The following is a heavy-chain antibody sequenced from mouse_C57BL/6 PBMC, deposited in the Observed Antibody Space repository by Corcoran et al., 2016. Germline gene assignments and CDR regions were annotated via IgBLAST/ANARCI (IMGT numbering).Heavy chain of an antibody. J-gene: IGHJ3*01. CDR2: INTYSGVP. CDR1: GYTFTTYG. Sequence: QIQLVQSGPELKKPGETVKISCKASGYTFTTYGMSWVKQAPGQGLKWMGWINTYSGVPTYADDFKGRFAFSLDTSASTAYLQINNLKNEDTATYFCARGSAWFAYWGQGTLVTVSA. V-gene: IGHV9-3*01. CDR3: ARGSAWFAY.